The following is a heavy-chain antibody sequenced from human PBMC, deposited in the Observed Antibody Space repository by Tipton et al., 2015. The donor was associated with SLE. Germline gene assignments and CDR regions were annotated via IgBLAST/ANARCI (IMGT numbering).Heavy chain of an antibody. Sequence: TLSLTCIVSGGSISSSSYYYNYWGWVRQTPGKGLEWIGSLYYSGSTYYNPSLKSRVTLSVDTSKNQFSLELSSVTAADTAVYFCARDVYCSGGSCFDWYFDLWGRGTLVTVSS. D-gene: IGHD2-15*01. CDR1: GGSISSSSYYYNY. CDR2: LYYSGST. CDR3: ARDVYCSGGSCFDWYFDL. J-gene: IGHJ2*01. V-gene: IGHV4-39*07.